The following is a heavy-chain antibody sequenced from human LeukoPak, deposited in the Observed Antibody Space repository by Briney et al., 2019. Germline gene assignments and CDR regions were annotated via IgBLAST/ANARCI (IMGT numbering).Heavy chain of an antibody. CDR3: AREAGYSSSWTKNYYYYYYMDV. D-gene: IGHD6-13*01. J-gene: IGHJ6*03. Sequence: SQALSLTFAISGESVSSNIDALSWISQSPSRGLEWLGRTYYRCKWYNDYAVSLKSRITINPDTSKNQFSLQLNSVTPVDTAVYYCAREAGYSSSWTKNYYYYYYMDVWGKGTTVTVSS. CDR2: TYYRCKWYN. V-gene: IGHV6-1*01. CDR1: GESVSSNIDA.